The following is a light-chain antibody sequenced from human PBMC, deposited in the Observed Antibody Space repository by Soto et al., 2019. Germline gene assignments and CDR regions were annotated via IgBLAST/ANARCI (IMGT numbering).Light chain of an antibody. J-gene: IGKJ4*01. CDR1: ENVDIY. Sequence: ETVLTQSPDTLSLSPGERATLSCRASENVDIYLAWYQQKPGQAPRLLIYDASNRATGIPARFSRSGSGTDFTLTISSLEPEDFAVYYCQQRRNWPPLTFGGGTRVEIK. CDR2: DAS. CDR3: QQRRNWPPLT. V-gene: IGKV3-11*01.